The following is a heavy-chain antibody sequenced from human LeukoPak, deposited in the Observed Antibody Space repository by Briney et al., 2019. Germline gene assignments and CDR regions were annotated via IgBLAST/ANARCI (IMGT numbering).Heavy chain of an antibody. Sequence: GGSLRLSCAPSGFTFSSYEMNWVRQAPGKGLEWVSYISSSGSIIDYADSLKGRFTISRDNAKNSVYLQMNSLRVEDTAVYYCARTGQFLFDYWGQGTLVTVSS. V-gene: IGHV3-48*03. CDR3: ARTGQFLFDY. D-gene: IGHD2/OR15-2a*01. CDR2: ISSSGSII. CDR1: GFTFSSYE. J-gene: IGHJ4*02.